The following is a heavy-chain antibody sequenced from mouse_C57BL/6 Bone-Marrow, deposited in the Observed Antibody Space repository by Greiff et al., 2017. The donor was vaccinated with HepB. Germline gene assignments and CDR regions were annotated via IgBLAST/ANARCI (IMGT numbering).Heavy chain of an antibody. CDR3: ARDTLYYYGSSYKYFDV. CDR1: GYSITSGYY. V-gene: IGHV3-6*01. J-gene: IGHJ1*03. CDR2: ISYDGSN. Sequence: EVQLQESGPGLVKPSQSLSLTCSVTGYSITSGYYWNWIRQFPGNKLEWMGYISYDGSNNYNPSLKNRISITRDTSKNQFFLKLNSVTTEDTATYYCARDTLYYYGSSYKYFDVWGTGTTVTVSS. D-gene: IGHD1-1*01.